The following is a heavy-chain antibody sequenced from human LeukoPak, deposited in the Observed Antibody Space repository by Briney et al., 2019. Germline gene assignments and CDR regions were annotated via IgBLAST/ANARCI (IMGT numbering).Heavy chain of an antibody. D-gene: IGHD4-11*01. CDR1: GGSISGGGYS. V-gene: IGHV4-30-2*01. CDR2: IYHSGST. Sequence: PSETLSLTCAVSGGSISGGGYSWSWIRQPPGKGLEWIGYIYHSGSTYYNPSLKSRVTISVDRSKNQFSLKLSSVTAADTAVYYCASSYSNPYYFDYWGQGTLVTVFS. J-gene: IGHJ4*02. CDR3: ASSYSNPYYFDY.